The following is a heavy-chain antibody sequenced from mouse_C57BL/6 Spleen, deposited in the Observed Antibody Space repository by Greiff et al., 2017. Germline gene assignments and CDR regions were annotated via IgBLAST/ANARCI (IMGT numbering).Heavy chain of an antibody. J-gene: IGHJ3*01. CDR3: AREGYDGAWFAY. Sequence: EVQLQQSGPVLVKPGASVKMSCKASGYTFTDYYMNWVKQSHGKSLEWIGVINPYNGGTSYNQKFKGKATLTVDKSSSTAYMELNSLTSEDSAVYYCAREGYDGAWFAYWGQGTLVTVSA. CDR2: INPYNGGT. D-gene: IGHD2-2*01. V-gene: IGHV1-19*01. CDR1: GYTFTDYY.